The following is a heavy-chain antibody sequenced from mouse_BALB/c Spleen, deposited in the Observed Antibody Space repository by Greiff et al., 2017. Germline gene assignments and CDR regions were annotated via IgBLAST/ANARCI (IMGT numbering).Heavy chain of an antibody. CDR2: ISDGGSYT. CDR1: GFTFSDYY. J-gene: IGHJ2*01. Sequence: EVQLKESGGGLVKPGGSLKLSCAASGFTFSDYYMYWVRQTPEKRLEWVATISDGGSYTYYPDSVKGRFTISRDNAKNNLYLQMSSLKSEDTAMYYCARGGVPPGDYWGQGTTLTVSS. V-gene: IGHV5-4*02. CDR3: ARGGVPPGDY.